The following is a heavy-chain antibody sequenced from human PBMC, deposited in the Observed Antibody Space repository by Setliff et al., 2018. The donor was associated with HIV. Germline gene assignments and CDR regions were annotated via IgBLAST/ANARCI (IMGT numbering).Heavy chain of an antibody. J-gene: IGHJ4*02. D-gene: IGHD5-12*01. CDR3: ARRVSYATSGYSLGY. CDR2: ISAYNGNT. V-gene: IGHV1-18*01. CDR1: GYTFSSYD. Sequence: SVKVSCKASGYTFSSYDINWVRQAPGPGLEWMGWISAYNGNTNYAQKLQGRVTTTTDTSTNTAYMELRRLRSEDTAVYFCARRVSYATSGYSLGYWGRGTQVTVSS.